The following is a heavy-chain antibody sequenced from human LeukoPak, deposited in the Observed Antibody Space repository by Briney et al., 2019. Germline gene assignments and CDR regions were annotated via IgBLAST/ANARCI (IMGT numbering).Heavy chain of an antibody. CDR2: IKSSSGPK. J-gene: IGHJ6*02. D-gene: IGHD1-14*01. CDR1: GFTFSSYA. CDR3: ARAALDSRNYYYGLDV. V-gene: IGHV3-48*04. Sequence: PGRSLRLSCAASGFTFSSYAMHWIRQAPGKGLEWVSYIKSSSGPKYYVDSVKGRFTISRDNAKNSLYLQMNSLRAEDTAVYYCARAALDSRNYYYGLDVWGQGTTVTVSS.